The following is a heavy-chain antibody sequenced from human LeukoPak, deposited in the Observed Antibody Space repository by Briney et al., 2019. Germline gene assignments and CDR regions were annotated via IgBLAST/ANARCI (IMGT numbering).Heavy chain of an antibody. Sequence: PSETLSLTCAVYGGSFSGYYWSWIRQPPGKGLEWIGEINHSGSTNYNPSLKSRVTISVDTSKNQFSLKLSSVTAADTAVYYCARSSDYDSSGYYSFFDYWGQGTLVTVSS. V-gene: IGHV4-34*01. D-gene: IGHD3-22*01. CDR2: INHSGST. J-gene: IGHJ4*02. CDR3: ARSSDYDSSGYYSFFDY. CDR1: GGSFSGYY.